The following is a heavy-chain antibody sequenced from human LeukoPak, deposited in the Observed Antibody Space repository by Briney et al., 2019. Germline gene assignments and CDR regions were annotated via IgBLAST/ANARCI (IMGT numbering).Heavy chain of an antibody. CDR3: ARGIVVVVGASDHFDY. Sequence: GGSLRLSCVASGFTFSTYWMNWVSQAPGKGLERVGTISPDGSDKYYVDSVKGRFTISRDNAKTSLHLQINSLRADDTALYFCARGIVVVVGASDHFDYWGQGTLITVSS. J-gene: IGHJ4*02. D-gene: IGHD2-15*01. CDR2: ISPDGSDK. V-gene: IGHV3-7*01. CDR1: GFTFSTYW.